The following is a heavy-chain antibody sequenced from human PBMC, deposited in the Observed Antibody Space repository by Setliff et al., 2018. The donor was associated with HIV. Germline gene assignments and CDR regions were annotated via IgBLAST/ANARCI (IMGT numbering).Heavy chain of an antibody. Sequence: SETLSLTCIVSGGSFSSGIYYWGWIRQPAGKGLEWIGRIYTSGSTNYNPSLKSRVTISVDASRNQFSLRLSSVTAADTAVYYCAAWGPRYSYAPYFFDSWGQGTLVTVSS. CDR3: AAWGPRYSYAPYFFDS. J-gene: IGHJ4*02. CDR2: IYTSGST. CDR1: GGSFSSGIYY. V-gene: IGHV4-61*02. D-gene: IGHD5-18*01.